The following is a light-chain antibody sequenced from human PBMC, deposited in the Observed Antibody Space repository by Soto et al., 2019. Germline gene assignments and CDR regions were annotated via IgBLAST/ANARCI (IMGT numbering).Light chain of an antibody. CDR1: QNISRW. V-gene: IGKV1-5*01. CDR3: HQYESSLWT. CDR2: DAS. J-gene: IGKJ1*01. Sequence: DIQMTQSPFTLSASVGDRVTITCRASQNISRWLAWYQKKPGKAPKLLIYDASSLESGVPSRFSGSGSGTDFTLTISRLEPEDFAVYYCHQYESSLWTFGQGTKVDIK.